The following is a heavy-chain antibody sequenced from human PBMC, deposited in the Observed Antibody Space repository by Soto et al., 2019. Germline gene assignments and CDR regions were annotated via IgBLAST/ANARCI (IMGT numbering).Heavy chain of an antibody. J-gene: IGHJ4*02. D-gene: IGHD1-26*01. V-gene: IGHV4-4*02. CDR3: AHRPIVGAAI. CDR1: GGSISNSNW. CDR2: IYHTGST. Sequence: SETLSLTCGVFGGSISNSNWWTWVRQPPGKGLEWIGEIYHTGSTNYNSSLMSRVTISLDKPNNQFSLKLSSVTAADTAVYYCAHRPIVGAAIWGQGTLVTVS.